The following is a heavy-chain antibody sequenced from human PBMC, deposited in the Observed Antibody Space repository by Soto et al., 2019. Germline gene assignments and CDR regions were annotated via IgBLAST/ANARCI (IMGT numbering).Heavy chain of an antibody. J-gene: IGHJ6*02. V-gene: IGHV1-69*06. D-gene: IGHD6-13*01. Sequence: SWKSCVGTFGSYAIICVRQDPGQGLEWMGGIIPIFGTANYAQKFQGRVTITADKSTSTAYMALSSLRSEDTAVYYCARSRSAPGTGDYGMDVCGQGTTVNVS. CDR2: IIPIFGTA. CDR3: ARSRSAPGTGDYGMDV. CDR1: VGTFGSYA.